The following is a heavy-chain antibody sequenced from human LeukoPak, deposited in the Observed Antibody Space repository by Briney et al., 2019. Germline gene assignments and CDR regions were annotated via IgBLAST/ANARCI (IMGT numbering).Heavy chain of an antibody. D-gene: IGHD3-10*02. CDR1: GFTFSSYS. CDR2: ISSSSSYI. CDR3: ARPSVRAFDI. V-gene: IGHV3-21*01. J-gene: IGHJ3*02. Sequence: GGSPRLSCAASGFTFSSYSMNWVRQAPGKGLEWVSSISSSSSYIYYADSVKGRFTISRDNAKNSLYLQMNSLRAEDTAVYYCARPSVRAFDIWGQGTMVTVSS.